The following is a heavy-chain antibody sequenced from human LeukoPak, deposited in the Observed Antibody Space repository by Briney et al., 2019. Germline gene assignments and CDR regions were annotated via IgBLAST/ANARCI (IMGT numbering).Heavy chain of an antibody. Sequence: ASVEVSCKASGYTFTSYYMHWVRQAPGQGLEWMGIINPSGGSTSYAQKFQGRVTMTRDTSTSTVYMELSSLRSEDAAVYYCARDMTVVATWDYYYYGRDVWGQGTTVTVSS. J-gene: IGHJ6*02. CDR2: INPSGGST. V-gene: IGHV1-46*01. CDR1: GYTFTSYY. D-gene: IGHD5-12*01. CDR3: ARDMTVVATWDYYYYGRDV.